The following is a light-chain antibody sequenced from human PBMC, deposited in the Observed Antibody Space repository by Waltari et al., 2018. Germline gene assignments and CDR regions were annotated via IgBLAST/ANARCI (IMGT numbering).Light chain of an antibody. V-gene: IGLV1-47*02. J-gene: IGLJ2*01. CDR1: SSNIGTNY. CDR2: YKH. Sequence: QSVLTQPPSASGAPGQSVPISCSGSSSNIGTNYVYWYQQLPGTAPKLLIYYKHQRPSGVPDRFSGSKSGTSASLAITGLRSEDEADYYCASWDFSLSSVFFGGGTRLTVL. CDR3: ASWDFSLSSVF.